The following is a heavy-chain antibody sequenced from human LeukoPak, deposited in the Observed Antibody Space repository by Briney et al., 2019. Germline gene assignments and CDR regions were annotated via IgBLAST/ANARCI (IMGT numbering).Heavy chain of an antibody. CDR1: GGSISSYY. V-gene: IGHV4-59*01. Sequence: PSETLSLTCTVSGGSISSYYWSWIRQPPGKGLEWIGYIYYSGSTNYNPSLKSRVTISVDTSKNQFSLKLSSVTAADTAVYYCARDSGLVGGKYYYGMDVWGQGTTVTVSS. CDR3: ARDSGLVGGKYYYGMDV. J-gene: IGHJ6*02. CDR2: IYYSGST. D-gene: IGHD1-26*01.